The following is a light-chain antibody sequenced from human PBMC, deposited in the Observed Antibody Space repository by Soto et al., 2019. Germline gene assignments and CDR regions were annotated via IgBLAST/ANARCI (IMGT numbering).Light chain of an antibody. CDR2: DAS. CDR1: QEISNY. V-gene: IGKV1-33*01. J-gene: IGKJ1*01. CDR3: QQYDHLPRT. Sequence: DIQMIQSPSSLSASVGDRVTITCQASQEISNYLNWYQQKPGKAPKLLIYDASNLERGVPSRFRGRGSGTDVTFTISSLQPEDFATYYCQQYDHLPRTFGRGTKVEIK.